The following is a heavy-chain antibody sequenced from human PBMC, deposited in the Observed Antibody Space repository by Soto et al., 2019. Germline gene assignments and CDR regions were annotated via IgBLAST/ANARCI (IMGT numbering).Heavy chain of an antibody. CDR3: ARHPTGFTNWFDR. V-gene: IGHV4-39*01. CDR1: GASLTTSPYN. CDR2: ISYGATP. Sequence: SPTLSLTCSVSGASLTTSPYNWAWIRQPAKKGLQWIGTISYGATPYSTASLESRVTMSVDTSKNQFSLKLSSVTAADTAVYYCARHPTGFTNWFDRWGQGPLVT. D-gene: IGHD1-1*01. J-gene: IGHJ5*02.